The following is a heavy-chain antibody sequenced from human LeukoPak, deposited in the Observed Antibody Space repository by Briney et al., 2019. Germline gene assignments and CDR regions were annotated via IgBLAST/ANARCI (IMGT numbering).Heavy chain of an antibody. J-gene: IGHJ1*01. Sequence: ASVKVSCKASGYTFTGHYMHWLRQAPEQGLEWMGWINPNSGDTSYAQKFQGRVTMTRDTSIRTAYMELSRLRSDDTAVYYCARVLSISTAGVPSLQHWGQGTLVTVSS. V-gene: IGHV1-2*02. CDR3: ARVLSISTAGVPSLQH. CDR2: INPNSGDT. CDR1: GYTFTGHY. D-gene: IGHD6-13*01.